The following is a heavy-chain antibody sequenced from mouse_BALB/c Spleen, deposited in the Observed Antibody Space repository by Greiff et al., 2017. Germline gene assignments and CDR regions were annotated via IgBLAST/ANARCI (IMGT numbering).Heavy chain of an antibody. J-gene: IGHJ3*01. CDR2: IWAGGST. D-gene: IGHD1-1*01. CDR3: AIYGSGWFAY. V-gene: IGHV2-9*02. Sequence: VQRVESGPGLVAPSQSLSITCTVSGFSLTSYGVHWVRQPPGKGLEWLGVIWAGGSTNYNSALMSRLSISKDNSKSQVFLKMNSLQTDDTAMYYCAIYGSGWFAYWGQGTLVTVSA. CDR1: GFSLTSYG.